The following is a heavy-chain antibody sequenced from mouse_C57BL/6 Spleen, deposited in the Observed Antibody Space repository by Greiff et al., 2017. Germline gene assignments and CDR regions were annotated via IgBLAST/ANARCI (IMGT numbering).Heavy chain of an antibody. V-gene: IGHV1-52*01. J-gene: IGHJ4*01. Sequence: QVQLQQPGAELVRPGSSVKLSCKASGYTFTSYWMHWVKQRPIQGLEWIGNIDPSDSETHYNQKFKDKATLTVDKSSSTAYMQLSSLTSEDSAVYYCARGGGYDRVYAMDYWGQGTSVTVSS. CDR1: GYTFTSYW. CDR2: IDPSDSET. CDR3: ARGGGYDRVYAMDY. D-gene: IGHD2-2*01.